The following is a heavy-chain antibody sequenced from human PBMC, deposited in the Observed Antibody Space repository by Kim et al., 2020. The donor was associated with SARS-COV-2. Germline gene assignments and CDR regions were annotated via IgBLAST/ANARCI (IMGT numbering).Heavy chain of an antibody. V-gene: IGHV4-39*01. J-gene: IGHJ6*02. D-gene: IGHD5-12*01. CDR3: ARRSGYEAYYYYGMDV. CDR1: GGSISSSSYY. CDR2: IYYSGST. Sequence: SETLSLTCTVSGGSISSSSYYWGWIRQPPGKGLEWIGSIYYSGSTYYNPSLKSRVTISVDTSKNQFSLKLSSVTAADTAVYYCARRSGYEAYYYYGMDVWGQGTTVTVSS.